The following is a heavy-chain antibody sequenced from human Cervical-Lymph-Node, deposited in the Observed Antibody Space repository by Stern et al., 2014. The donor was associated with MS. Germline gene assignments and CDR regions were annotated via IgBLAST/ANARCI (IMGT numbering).Heavy chain of an antibody. CDR1: GYSFSSYW. D-gene: IGHD3-22*01. CDR2: IFPRDSET. J-gene: IGHJ4*02. Sequence: VQLVQSGAEVKKPGESLKIAWKGSGYSFSSYWIAWVRPMPGEGLEWMGMIFPRDSETRYSPSFEGQVTISVDKSTSTAYLHWSSLKASDTARYYCGREVALTAGLLGFWGQGTQVIVS. V-gene: IGHV5-51*01. CDR3: GREVALTAGLLGF.